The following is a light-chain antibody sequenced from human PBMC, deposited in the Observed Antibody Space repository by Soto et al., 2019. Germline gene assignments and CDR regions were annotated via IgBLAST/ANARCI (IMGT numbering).Light chain of an antibody. CDR2: EVS. Sequence: QSALTQPASVSGSPGQSITISCTGTSSDVGGYNYVSWFQQHPGKAPKLKIYEVSNRPSGVPDRFSGSKSGTSASLAITGLRAEDEADYYCQSYDSSPSGYVFGTGTKLTVL. V-gene: IGLV2-14*03. CDR1: SSDVGGYNY. CDR3: QSYDSSPSGYV. J-gene: IGLJ1*01.